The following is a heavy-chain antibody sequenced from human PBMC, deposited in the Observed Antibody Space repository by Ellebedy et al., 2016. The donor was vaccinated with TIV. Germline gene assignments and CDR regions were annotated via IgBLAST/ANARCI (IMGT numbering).Heavy chain of an antibody. J-gene: IGHJ4*02. CDR3: ARDLEYSSSDWYYFDY. Sequence: GESLKISCAASGFTFSSYWMHWVRQAPGKGLEWVANIKQDGSEKYYVDSVKGRFTISRDNAKNSLYLQMNSLRAEDTAVYYCARDLEYSSSDWYYFDYWGQGTLVTVSS. D-gene: IGHD6-6*01. CDR2: IKQDGSEK. CDR1: GFTFSSYW. V-gene: IGHV3-7*04.